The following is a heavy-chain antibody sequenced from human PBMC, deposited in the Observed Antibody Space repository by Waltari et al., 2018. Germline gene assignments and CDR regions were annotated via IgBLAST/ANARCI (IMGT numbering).Heavy chain of an antibody. CDR2: IYYSGST. CDR1: GGSISSSSYY. V-gene: IGHV4-39*07. D-gene: IGHD3-16*01. J-gene: IGHJ1*01. Sequence: QLQLQESGPGLVKPSETLSLTCTVSGGSISSSSYYWGWIRQPPGKGLEWIGSIYYSGSTDYNPSRKSRVTIAVDTSKNQCSLRLSSVTAADTAVYYCARLELWGGWQEYFQHWGQGTLGTVSS. CDR3: ARLELWGGWQEYFQH.